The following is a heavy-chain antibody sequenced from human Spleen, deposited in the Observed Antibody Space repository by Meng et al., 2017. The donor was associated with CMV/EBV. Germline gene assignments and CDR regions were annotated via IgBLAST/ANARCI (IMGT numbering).Heavy chain of an antibody. CDR2: IYHTGLP. V-gene: IGHV4-31*02. CDR3: ARDRGWYWYFDL. CDR1: VCSITSGGFS. Sequence: SVCSITSGGFSWNWIRQLPGQGLEWIGYIYHTGLPYYNPSLEHRLTLSVDTSKNQISLNLSSVTAADTAVYYCARDRGWYWYFDLWGRGTLVTVSS. J-gene: IGHJ2*01.